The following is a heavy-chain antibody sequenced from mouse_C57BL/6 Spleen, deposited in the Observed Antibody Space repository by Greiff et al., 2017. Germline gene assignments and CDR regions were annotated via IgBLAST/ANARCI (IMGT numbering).Heavy chain of an antibody. CDR3: ARLGVTTKDAFAY. V-gene: IGHV1-82*01. J-gene: IGHJ3*01. CDR2: IYPGDGDT. D-gene: IGHD2-2*01. Sequence: VQLQQSGPELVKPGASVKISCKASGYAFSSSWMNWVKQRPGKGLEWIGRIYPGDGDTNYNGKFKGKATLTADKSSSTAYMQLSSLTSEDSAVYFCARLGVTTKDAFAYWGQGTLVTVSA. CDR1: GYAFSSSW.